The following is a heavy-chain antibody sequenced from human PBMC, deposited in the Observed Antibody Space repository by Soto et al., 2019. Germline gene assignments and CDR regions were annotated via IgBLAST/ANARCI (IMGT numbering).Heavy chain of an antibody. D-gene: IGHD2-15*01. J-gene: IGHJ4*02. CDR3: AICGTDICYAFDY. Sequence: EVQLVESGGGLAQPGGPLGSSGLGPGLFFSTYWMSWVRQAPGKGPEWVANIKQDGSENQYVDSVRGRFTISRDNAKNSLYLQMNSLRPEDTAVYYCAICGTDICYAFDYWGQGTLVTVS. V-gene: IGHV3-7*03. CDR1: GLFFSTYW. CDR2: IKQDGSEN.